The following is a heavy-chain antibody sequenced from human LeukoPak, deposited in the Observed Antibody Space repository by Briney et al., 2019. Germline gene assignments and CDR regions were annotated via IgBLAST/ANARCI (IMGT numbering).Heavy chain of an antibody. V-gene: IGHV1-18*01. J-gene: IGHJ6*03. D-gene: IGHD6-19*01. Sequence: ASVKVSCKASGYTFTSYGISWVRQAPGQGLEWMGWISGYNGNTNYAQNLQDRVTMTTDTSTSAAYMELRSLRSDDTAVYYCARVYPGIAVAGPPQHYDMDVWGKGTTVTVSS. CDR2: ISGYNGNT. CDR1: GYTFTSYG. CDR3: ARVYPGIAVAGPPQHYDMDV.